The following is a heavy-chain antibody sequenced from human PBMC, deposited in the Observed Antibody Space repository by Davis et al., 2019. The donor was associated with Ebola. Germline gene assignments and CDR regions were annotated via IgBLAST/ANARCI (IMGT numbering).Heavy chain of an antibody. V-gene: IGHV3-23*01. D-gene: IGHD3-22*01. CDR3: ARATYYYDSTAGNY. CDR1: GFTFSSYG. Sequence: ESLKISCSASGFTFSSYGMTWVRQAPGKGLQWVSSISESGETTYYADSVKGRFSISRDNSKNTLYLQMYSLRAEDTAVYYCARATYYYDSTAGNYWGQGTLVTVSS. J-gene: IGHJ4*02. CDR2: ISESGETT.